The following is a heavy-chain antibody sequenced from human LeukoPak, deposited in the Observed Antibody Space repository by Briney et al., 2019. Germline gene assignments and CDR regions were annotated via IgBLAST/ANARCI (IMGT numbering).Heavy chain of an antibody. CDR1: GGSISSYY. CDR3: ARVRPVITYYYDSSGYYFSP. Sequence: PSETLSLTCTVSGGSISSYYWSWIRQPPGKGLEWIGYIHHSGSTNYKPSLKSRVTISVDTSKNQFSLKLTSVTAADTAVYYCARVRPVITYYYDSSGYYFSPWGQGTLVTVSS. V-gene: IGHV4-59*01. J-gene: IGHJ5*02. D-gene: IGHD3-22*01. CDR2: IHHSGST.